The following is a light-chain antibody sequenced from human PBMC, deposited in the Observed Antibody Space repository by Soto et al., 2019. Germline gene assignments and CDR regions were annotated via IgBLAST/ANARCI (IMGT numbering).Light chain of an antibody. CDR3: QQANSIPLT. Sequence: DIQMTQSPSSVPASVGDRVTITCRASQGIGTYLAWYQQRPGRAPNLLIYAASSLQSGVPSRFSGSGSGTDFTLTISSLQPEDSATYYCQQANSIPLTFGGGTKVEIK. V-gene: IGKV1-12*01. CDR1: QGIGTY. J-gene: IGKJ4*01. CDR2: AAS.